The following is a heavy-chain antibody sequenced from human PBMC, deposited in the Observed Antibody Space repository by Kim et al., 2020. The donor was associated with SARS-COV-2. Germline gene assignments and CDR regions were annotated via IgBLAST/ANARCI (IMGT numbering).Heavy chain of an antibody. V-gene: IGHV3-30*07. D-gene: IGHD1-26*01. Sequence: YADSAKGRFTISRDNSKNTLELQMNSLRAEDTAVYYCARERERSYYYFDYWGQGTLVTVSS. J-gene: IGHJ4*02. CDR3: ARERERSYYYFDY.